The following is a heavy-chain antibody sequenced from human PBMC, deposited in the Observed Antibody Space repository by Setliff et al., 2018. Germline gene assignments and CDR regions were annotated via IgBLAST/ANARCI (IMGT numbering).Heavy chain of an antibody. CDR3: VREGVDSRSSTDYRYYMDV. Sequence: ASVKVSCKASGYSFTSYGMHWVRQAPGQGLEWMGWINAGNDNTHYSQKFQGRVTMTSDTSTSTVYMELSSLRSDDTAVYYCVREGVDSRSSTDYRYYMDVWGKGTTVTVSS. D-gene: IGHD3-22*01. J-gene: IGHJ6*03. CDR1: GYSFTSYG. CDR2: INAGNDNT. V-gene: IGHV1-3*01.